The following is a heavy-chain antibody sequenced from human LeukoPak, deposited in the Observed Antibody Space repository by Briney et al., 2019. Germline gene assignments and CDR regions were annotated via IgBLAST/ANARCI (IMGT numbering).Heavy chain of an antibody. CDR1: GFTFSSYA. Sequence: GGSLRLSCAASGFTFSSYAMSWVRQAPGKGLEWVSAISGSGGSTYYADSVKGRFTISRDNSKNTLYLQMNSLRAEDTAVYYCTKDAEYSSSSHLDYWGQGTLVTVSS. D-gene: IGHD6-6*01. J-gene: IGHJ4*02. V-gene: IGHV3-23*01. CDR2: ISGSGGST. CDR3: TKDAEYSSSSHLDY.